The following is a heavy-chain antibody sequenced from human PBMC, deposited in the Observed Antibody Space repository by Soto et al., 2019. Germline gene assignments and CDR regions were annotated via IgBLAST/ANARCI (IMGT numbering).Heavy chain of an antibody. J-gene: IGHJ6*02. Sequence: ASVKVSCKASGGTFSSYAISWVRQAPGQGLEWMGGIIPIFGTAYYAQKFQGRVKITADESTSTAYMELSSLRSEDTAVYYCGREIRYYGSGSYSHYYYYGMDVWGQGPTVTVSS. CDR3: GREIRYYGSGSYSHYYYYGMDV. V-gene: IGHV1-69*13. CDR1: GGTFSSYA. D-gene: IGHD3-10*01. CDR2: IIPIFGTA.